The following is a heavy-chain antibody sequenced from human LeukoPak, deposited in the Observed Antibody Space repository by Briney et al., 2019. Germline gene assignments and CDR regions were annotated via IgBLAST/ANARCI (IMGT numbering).Heavy chain of an antibody. J-gene: IGHJ4*02. Sequence: ASVKVSCKASGYTFTSYYMHWVRQAPGQGLEWMGIINPSGGSTGYPQNFQGRVTMTSDMSTSTVYMELRSLRSDDTAVYYCATRGYGDYADDRAGLDYWGQGTLVTVSS. CDR2: INPSGGST. D-gene: IGHD4-17*01. CDR1: GYTFTSYY. CDR3: ATRGYGDYADDRAGLDY. V-gene: IGHV1-46*01.